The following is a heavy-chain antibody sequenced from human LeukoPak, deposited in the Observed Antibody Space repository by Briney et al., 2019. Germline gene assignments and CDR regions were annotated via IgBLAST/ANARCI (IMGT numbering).Heavy chain of an antibody. J-gene: IGHJ5*02. V-gene: IGHV4-31*03. D-gene: IGHD3-22*01. Sequence: SETLSLTCTVSGGSISSGGYYWSWIRQHPGKGLEWIGYIYYSGSTYYNPSLKSRVTISVDTSKNQFSLKLSSVTAADTAVYYCARRGGGYGLAGFDPWGQGTPVTVSS. CDR3: ARRGGGYGLAGFDP. CDR2: IYYSGST. CDR1: GGSISSGGYY.